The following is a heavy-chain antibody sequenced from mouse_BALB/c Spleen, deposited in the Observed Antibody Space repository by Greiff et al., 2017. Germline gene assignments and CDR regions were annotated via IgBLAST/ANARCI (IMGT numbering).Heavy chain of an antibody. CDR1: GFSLTSYG. Sequence: VQLQQSGPGLVAPSQSLSITCTVSGFSLTSYGVHWVRQPPGKGLEWLGVIWAGGSTNYNSALMSRLSISKDNSKSQVFLIMNSLQTEDTAMYYCASAPYGNYASWFAYWGQGTLVTVSA. J-gene: IGHJ3*01. V-gene: IGHV2-9*02. D-gene: IGHD2-1*01. CDR2: IWAGGST. CDR3: ASAPYGNYASWFAY.